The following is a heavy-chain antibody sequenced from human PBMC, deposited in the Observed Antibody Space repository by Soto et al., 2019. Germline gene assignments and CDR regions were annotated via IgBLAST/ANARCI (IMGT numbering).Heavy chain of an antibody. CDR2: INPISGGT. V-gene: IGHV1-2*02. D-gene: IGHD2-21*02. J-gene: IGHJ4*02. Sequence: ASVKVSCRASGYTFTGYYMHCVRQAPGQGLEWVGWINPISGGTNYAQKFQGRVTMTRDTSINTAYLEVSRLRSDDTAVYYCARAQLTAPDCWGQGTLVTVSS. CDR3: ARAQLTAPDC. CDR1: GYTFTGYY.